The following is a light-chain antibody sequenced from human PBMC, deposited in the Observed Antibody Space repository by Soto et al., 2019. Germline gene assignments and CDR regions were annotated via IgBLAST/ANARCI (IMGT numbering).Light chain of an antibody. CDR3: QQLNYWPRIT. J-gene: IGKJ5*01. CDR2: GAS. V-gene: IGKV3-15*01. Sequence: DIVMTQYPGTLSVSPGERATLSCRASQSVGTNLAWYQQRPGQAPRLLVYGASTRASGIPPRFSGSGSGTDFTLTISSLQSEDFAVYYCQQLNYWPRITFGQGTRLEIK. CDR1: QSVGTN.